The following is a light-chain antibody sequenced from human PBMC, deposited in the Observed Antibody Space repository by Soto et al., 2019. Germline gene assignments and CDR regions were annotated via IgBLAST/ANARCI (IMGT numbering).Light chain of an antibody. CDR1: SSNIGNNY. Sequence: QSVLTQPPSVSAAPGQKVTISCSGGSSNIGNNYVSWYQQLPGTAPKLLIYENNKRPSGIPDRFSGSKSGTSATLGITGLQTGDEADYYCGTWDSSLSAVLFGGGTKVTVL. CDR3: GTWDSSLSAVL. V-gene: IGLV1-51*02. J-gene: IGLJ2*01. CDR2: ENN.